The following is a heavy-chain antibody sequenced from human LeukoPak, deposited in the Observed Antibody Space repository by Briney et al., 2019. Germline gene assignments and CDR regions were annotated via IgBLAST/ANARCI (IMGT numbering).Heavy chain of an antibody. CDR1: GFTFSSYG. CDR2: ISYDGSNK. D-gene: IGHD3-22*01. J-gene: IGHJ4*02. CDR3: AKEAFRDDSSGYVG. V-gene: IGHV3-30*18. Sequence: GGSLRLSCAASGFTFSSYGMHWVRQAPGKGLEWVAVISYDGSNKYYADSVKGRFTISRDNSKNTLYLQMNSLRAEDTAVYYCAKEAFRDDSSGYVGWGQGTLVTVSS.